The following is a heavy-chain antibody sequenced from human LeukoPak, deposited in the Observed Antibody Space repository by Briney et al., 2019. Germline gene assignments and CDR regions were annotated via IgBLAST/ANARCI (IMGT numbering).Heavy chain of an antibody. V-gene: IGHV3-23*01. CDR2: ISGSGGST. CDR3: ARVGATRTLYYYYYYMDV. D-gene: IGHD1-26*01. Sequence: GGSLRLSCAASGFTFSSYGMSWVRQAPGKGLEWVSAISGSGGSTYYADSVKGRFTISRDNAKNTLYPQMNSLRAEDTAVYYCARVGATRTLYYYYYYMDVWGKGTTVTVSS. CDR1: GFTFSSYG. J-gene: IGHJ6*03.